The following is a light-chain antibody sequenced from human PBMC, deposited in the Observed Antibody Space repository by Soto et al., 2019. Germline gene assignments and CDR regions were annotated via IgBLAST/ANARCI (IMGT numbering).Light chain of an antibody. CDR3: SSYTSSTTLI. CDR2: EVN. Sequence: QSVLTQPASVSGPPGQSITISCTGTSSDIGDYNYVSWYQQHPGKAPKLMIYEVNNRPSGVSNRFSGSKSGNTASLTISGLQAEDEADYYCSSYTSSTTLIFGGGTKVTVL. J-gene: IGLJ2*01. V-gene: IGLV2-14*01. CDR1: SSDIGDYNY.